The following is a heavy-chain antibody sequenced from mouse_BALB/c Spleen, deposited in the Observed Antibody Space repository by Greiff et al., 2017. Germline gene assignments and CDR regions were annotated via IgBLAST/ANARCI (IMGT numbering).Heavy chain of an antibody. V-gene: IGHV1S81*02. J-gene: IGHJ3*01. CDR1: GYTFTSYY. Sequence: VKLMESGAELVKPGASVKLSCKASGYTFTSYYMYWVKQRPGQGLEWIGEINPSNGGTNFNEKFKSKATLTVDKSSSTAYMQLSSLTSEDSAVYYCTTITYWGQGTLVTVSA. D-gene: IGHD1-2*01. CDR2: INPSNGGT. CDR3: TTITY.